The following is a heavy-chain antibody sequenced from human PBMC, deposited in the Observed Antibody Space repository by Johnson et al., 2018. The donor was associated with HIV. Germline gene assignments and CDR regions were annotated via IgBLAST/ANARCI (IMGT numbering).Heavy chain of an antibody. V-gene: IGHV3-53*01. Sequence: VQLVESGGGVVQPGRSLRLSCAVFGFTVSRNYMSWVRQAPGKGMEWVAVIHSGGSTYYADAVQGRFTISRDNYKNTLYLQMTSRRAEDKAVYYCARDDILTGYYDAFDIWGQGTMVTVSS. D-gene: IGHD3-9*01. J-gene: IGHJ3*02. CDR3: ARDDILTGYYDAFDI. CDR2: IHSGGST. CDR1: GFTVSRNY.